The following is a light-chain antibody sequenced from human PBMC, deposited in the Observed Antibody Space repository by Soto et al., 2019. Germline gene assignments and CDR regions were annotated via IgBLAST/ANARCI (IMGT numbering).Light chain of an antibody. CDR1: QSINSN. CDR2: RAS. V-gene: IGKV3-15*01. J-gene: IGKJ4*01. Sequence: EIVMPQSPSTLSLSPGQSSTLSCIASQSINSNLAWYQQKPGQAPRLFMFRASSRATGIPARFSGSGSGTEFNLTISSLQSEDFAVYYCQQYNNWPRATFGRGTKVDIK. CDR3: QQYNNWPRAT.